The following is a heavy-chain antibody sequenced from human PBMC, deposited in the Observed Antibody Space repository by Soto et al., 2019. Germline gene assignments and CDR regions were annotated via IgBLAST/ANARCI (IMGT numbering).Heavy chain of an antibody. CDR2: ISAYNGNT. CDR1: GYTFTSYG. J-gene: IGHJ5*02. V-gene: IGHV1-18*01. CDR3: ARAWGYYGSGSYDWFDP. D-gene: IGHD3-10*01. Sequence: ASVKVSCKASGYTFTSYGISWVRQAPGQGLEWMGWISAYNGNTNYAQKLQGRVTMTTDTSTSTAYMELRSLRSDDTAVYYCARAWGYYGSGSYDWFDPWGQGTLVTVS.